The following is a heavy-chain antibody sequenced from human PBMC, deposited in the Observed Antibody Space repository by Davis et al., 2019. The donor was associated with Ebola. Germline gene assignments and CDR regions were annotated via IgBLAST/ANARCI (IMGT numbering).Heavy chain of an antibody. J-gene: IGHJ5*02. CDR2: IYWNDDK. D-gene: IGHD5-12*01. Sequence: SGPTLVKPTQTLTLTCTFSGFSLNIDRVGVAWIRQPPGKALEWLAVIYWNDDKRYNPSLKSRLTITKDTSKNQVVLTMTSMDPVDTATYYCAHRRRGFSFDPWGQGTLVTVSS. V-gene: IGHV2-5*01. CDR3: AHRRRGFSFDP. CDR1: GFSLNIDRVG.